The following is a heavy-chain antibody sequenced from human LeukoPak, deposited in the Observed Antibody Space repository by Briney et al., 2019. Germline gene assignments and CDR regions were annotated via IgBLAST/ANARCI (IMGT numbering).Heavy chain of an antibody. D-gene: IGHD2-2*01. J-gene: IGHJ6*03. V-gene: IGHV1-2*06. CDR2: INPNSGGT. Sequence: ASVKVSCKASGYIITGYYMHWVRQAPRKGLEWMGRINPNSGGTNYAQKFQGRVTMTRDTSISTAYMELSRLRSDDTAVYYCARETRGTSLYYYYMDVWGKGTTVTVSS. CDR3: ARETRGTSLYYYYMDV. CDR1: GYIITGYY.